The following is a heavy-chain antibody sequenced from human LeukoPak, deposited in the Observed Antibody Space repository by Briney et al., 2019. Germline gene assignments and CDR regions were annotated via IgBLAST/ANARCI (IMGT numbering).Heavy chain of an antibody. J-gene: IGHJ4*02. CDR2: ISSSGTSL. CDR3: ARGQWLRYFDD. Sequence: PGGSLRLSCAASGFTFSDYYVSWIRQAPGKGLEWVSYISSSGTSLHYVDSVKGRFTISRDNAKNSLYLQMNNLRAEDTAVYYCARGQWLRYFDDWGQGTLVTVSS. D-gene: IGHD6-19*01. CDR1: GFTFSDYY. V-gene: IGHV3-11*01.